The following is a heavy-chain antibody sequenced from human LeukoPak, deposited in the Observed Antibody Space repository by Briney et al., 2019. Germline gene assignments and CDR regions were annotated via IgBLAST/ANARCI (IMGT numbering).Heavy chain of an antibody. D-gene: IGHD3-3*01. CDR1: GGSISSSSYS. J-gene: IGHJ4*02. V-gene: IGHV4-39*01. CDR3: ARLRFDFWSGYTHPYFDY. Sequence: RSETLSLTCTVSGGSISSSSYSWGWIRQPPGKGLEWIRSIYYSGTTYYNPSLKSRVTISVDTSKIQFSLKLSSVAATDTAVYFCARLRFDFWSGYTHPYFDYWGQGTLVTVSS. CDR2: IYYSGTT.